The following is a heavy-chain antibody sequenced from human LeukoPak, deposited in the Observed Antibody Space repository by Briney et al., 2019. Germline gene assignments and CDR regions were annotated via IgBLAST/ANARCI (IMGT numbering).Heavy chain of an antibody. Sequence: GGSLRLSCAASGFTFSSYSMNWVRQAPGKGLEWVSAISGSGGSTYYADSVKGRFTISRDNSKNTLYLQMNSLRAEDAAVYYCAKVRAVAGTIDYWGQGTLVTVSS. CDR2: ISGSGGST. J-gene: IGHJ4*02. D-gene: IGHD6-19*01. CDR3: AKVRAVAGTIDY. V-gene: IGHV3-23*01. CDR1: GFTFSSYS.